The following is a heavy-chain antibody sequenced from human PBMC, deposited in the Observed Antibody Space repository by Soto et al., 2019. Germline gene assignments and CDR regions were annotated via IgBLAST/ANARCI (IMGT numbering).Heavy chain of an antibody. CDR2: IYYSGST. CDR1: GGSISSGGYY. CDR3: ARDLRLILWFGELSSGGGKNWFDP. D-gene: IGHD3-10*01. J-gene: IGHJ5*02. V-gene: IGHV4-31*03. Sequence: PSETLSLTCTVSGGSISSGGYYWSWIRQHPGKGLEWIGYIYYSGSTYYNPSLKSRVTISVDTSKNQFSLKLSSVTAADTAVYYCARDLRLILWFGELSSGGGKNWFDPWGQGTLVTVSS.